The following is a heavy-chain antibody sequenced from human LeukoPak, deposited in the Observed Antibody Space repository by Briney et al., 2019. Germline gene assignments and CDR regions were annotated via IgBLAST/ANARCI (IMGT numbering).Heavy chain of an antibody. V-gene: IGHV3-7*04. CDR2: IKEDGGEI. Sequence: SGGSLRLSCAASGITFSRSWMSWVRQAPGKGLEWVAFIKEDGGEIFYVDSVKGRFTISRDNAENFLYLQMKSLRAEDTAVYYCARDRGGRSGLDDWGQGTLVIVSS. CDR1: GITFSRSW. D-gene: IGHD2-15*01. CDR3: ARDRGGRSGLDD. J-gene: IGHJ4*02.